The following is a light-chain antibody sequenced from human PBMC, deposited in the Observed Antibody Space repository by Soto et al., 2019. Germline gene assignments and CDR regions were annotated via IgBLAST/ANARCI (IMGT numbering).Light chain of an antibody. J-gene: IGKJ2*01. CDR1: PELGQR. CDR2: TVS. CDR3: LQVANFPRT. V-gene: IGKV1-12*01. Sequence: EIQMPQPPSFVSASLGARFPIICRASPELGQRLAWLQQNPGKAPRLLTPTVSTLQVGVPARFGGSWSGTEFTLAISSLDPDDFATYYCLQVANFPRTFGQWTKV.